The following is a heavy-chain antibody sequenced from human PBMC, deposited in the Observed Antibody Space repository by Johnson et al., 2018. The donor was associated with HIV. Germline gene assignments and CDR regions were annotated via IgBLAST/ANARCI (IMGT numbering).Heavy chain of an antibody. CDR3: AKGMGESEKEEWASDYYDFGRDIPGQEPRGVVGSFDM. Sequence: QVQLVESGGGVVQPGRSLRLSCAASGFTFSSYAMDWVRQAPGKGLEWVAGISDVGGNKYHGDSVKARFTISRATSKNTLYLQMNSMNAEDTALYYFAKGMGESEKEEWASDYYDFGRDIPGQEPRGVVGSFDMWGQGTMVTVSS. V-gene: IGHV3-30*18. CDR1: GFTFSSYA. D-gene: IGHD3/OR15-3a*01. J-gene: IGHJ3*02. CDR2: ISDVGGNK.